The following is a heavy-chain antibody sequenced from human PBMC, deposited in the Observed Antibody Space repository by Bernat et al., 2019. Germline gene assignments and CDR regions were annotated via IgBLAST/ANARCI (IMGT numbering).Heavy chain of an antibody. V-gene: IGHV3-30-3*01. J-gene: IGHJ4*02. Sequence: QVQLVESGGGVVQPGRSLRLSCAASGFTFSSYAMHWVRQAPGKGLEWVAVISYDGSNKYYAESVKGRFTSSRDNSKKTLYLQMNSLRAEDTAVYYCESTAAGLDYWGQGTLVTVSS. CDR3: ESTAAGLDY. CDR1: GFTFSSYA. D-gene: IGHD6-13*01. CDR2: ISYDGSNK.